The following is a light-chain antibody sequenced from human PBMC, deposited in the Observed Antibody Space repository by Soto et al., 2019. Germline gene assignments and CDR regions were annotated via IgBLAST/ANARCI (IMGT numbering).Light chain of an antibody. CDR1: QAIGYY. J-gene: IGKJ2*01. Sequence: QMTQSPSSLSASVGDKVTITCRARQAIGYYLAWFQQKPGKAPKSLIYAASSLESGVPSRFSGTGSATDFTLTISSLQPDDFATYYCQQYYYFPFTFGQGTKLDI. V-gene: IGKV1-16*01. CDR2: AAS. CDR3: QQYYYFPFT.